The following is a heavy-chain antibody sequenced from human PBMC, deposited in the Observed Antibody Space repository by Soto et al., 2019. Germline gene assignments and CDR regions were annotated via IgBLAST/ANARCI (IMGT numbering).Heavy chain of an antibody. Sequence: SETLSLTCTVSGGSISSYYWSWIRQPPGKGLERIGYIYYSGSTNYNPSLKSRVTISVDTSKNQFSLKLSSVTAADTAVYYCARETRSAAPYYYYGMDVWGQGTTVTVSS. V-gene: IGHV4-59*01. CDR3: ARETRSAAPYYYYGMDV. D-gene: IGHD2-15*01. CDR1: GGSISSYY. J-gene: IGHJ6*02. CDR2: IYYSGST.